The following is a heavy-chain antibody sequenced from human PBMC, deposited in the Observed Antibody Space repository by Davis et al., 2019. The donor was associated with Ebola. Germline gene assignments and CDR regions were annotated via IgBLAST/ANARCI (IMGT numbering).Heavy chain of an antibody. CDR3: ARDCQNCGGCQMDH. Sequence: GESLKISCEASGFTFSNYWMSWARQAPGKGLEWVANIEPDGNEKNYVDSVKGRFTISRDNAKNSLSLQMNSLRAEDAGLYFCARDCQNCGGCQMDHLGQGNLVNVSS. J-gene: IGHJ4*02. CDR1: GFTFSNYW. V-gene: IGHV3-7*01. D-gene: IGHD2-21*01. CDR2: IEPDGNEK.